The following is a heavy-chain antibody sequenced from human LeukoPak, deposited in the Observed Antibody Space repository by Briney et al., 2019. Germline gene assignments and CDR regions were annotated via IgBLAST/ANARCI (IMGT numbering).Heavy chain of an antibody. Sequence: KASETLSLTCTVSGGSISSYYWSWIRQPPGKGLEWIGYIYYSGSTNYNPSLKSRVTISVDTSKNQFSLKLSSVTAADTAVYYCARNVDTGWFDPWGQGTLVTVSS. J-gene: IGHJ5*02. CDR2: IYYSGST. CDR3: ARNVDTGWFDP. CDR1: GGSISSYY. V-gene: IGHV4-59*01. D-gene: IGHD5-18*01.